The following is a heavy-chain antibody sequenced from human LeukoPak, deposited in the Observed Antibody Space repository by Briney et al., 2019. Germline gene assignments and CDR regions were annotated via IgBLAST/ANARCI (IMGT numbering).Heavy chain of an antibody. Sequence: GGSLRLSCAASGFTFTNYEMNWVRQAPGKGLEWVSYISSSGSTIYYADSVKGRFTISRDNAKNSLYLQMNSLRAEDTAVYYCAELGITMIGGVWGKGTTVTISS. CDR1: GFTFTNYE. CDR2: ISSSGSTI. V-gene: IGHV3-48*03. CDR3: AELGITMIGGV. D-gene: IGHD3-10*02. J-gene: IGHJ6*04.